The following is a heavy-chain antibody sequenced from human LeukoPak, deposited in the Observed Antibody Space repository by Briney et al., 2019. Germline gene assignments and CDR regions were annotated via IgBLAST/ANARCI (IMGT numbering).Heavy chain of an antibody. CDR3: ARDYYGSGSYYY. J-gene: IGHJ4*02. V-gene: IGHV3-53*01. CDR2: IYSGGST. Sequence: GGSLRLSCAASGFTVSSNYMSWVRQAPGKGLKWVSVIYSGGSTYYADSVKGRFTISRDNSKNTLYLQMNSLRAEDTAVYYCARDYYGSGSYYYWGQGTLVTVSS. CDR1: GFTVSSNY. D-gene: IGHD3-10*01.